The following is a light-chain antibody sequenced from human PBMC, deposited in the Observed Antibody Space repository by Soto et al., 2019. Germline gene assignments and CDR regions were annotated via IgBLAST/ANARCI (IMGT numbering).Light chain of an antibody. J-gene: IGKJ1*01. V-gene: IGKV3-20*01. Sequence: EIVLTQSPGTLSLSPGERATLSCRASQSVSSNYLAWYQQRPGQAPRLLIYGASSRATGIPDRFSGSGSGTDFTLTISRLEPEDVALYYCHPYGGSPWTFGQGTKVEIK. CDR3: HPYGGSPWT. CDR2: GAS. CDR1: QSVSSNY.